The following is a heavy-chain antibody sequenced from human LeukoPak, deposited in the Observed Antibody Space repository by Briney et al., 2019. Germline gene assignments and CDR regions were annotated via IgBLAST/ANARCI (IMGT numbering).Heavy chain of an antibody. CDR1: GFTFSSYG. V-gene: IGHV3-30*18. CDR3: AKVAVAGRYGVASNAFDI. D-gene: IGHD6-19*01. J-gene: IGHJ3*02. Sequence: GGSLRLSCAASGFTFSSYGMHWVRQAPGKGLEWVAVISYDGSNKYYADSVKGRFTVSRDNSKNTLYLQMNSLRAEDTAVYYCAKVAVAGRYGVASNAFDIWGQGTMVTVSS. CDR2: ISYDGSNK.